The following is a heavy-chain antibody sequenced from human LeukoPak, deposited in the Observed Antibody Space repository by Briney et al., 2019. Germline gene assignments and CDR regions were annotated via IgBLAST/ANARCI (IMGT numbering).Heavy chain of an antibody. V-gene: IGHV3-23*01. CDR2: ISGSGGAS. D-gene: IGHD2-2*01. CDR3: AKRRGATYQCYFDL. CDR1: GFTFTRYA. J-gene: IGHJ2*01. Sequence: PGGSLRLSCEASGFTFTRYAMNWVRQAPGKGLEWISSISGSGGASYYADSVKGRFTVSRDNSKNTSYLQLNSLRAEDTATYYCAKRRGATYQCYFDLSGNSTLVTVAT.